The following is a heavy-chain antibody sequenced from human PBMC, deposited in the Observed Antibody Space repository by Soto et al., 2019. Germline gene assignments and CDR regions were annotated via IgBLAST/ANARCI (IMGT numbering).Heavy chain of an antibody. J-gene: IGHJ4*02. CDR1: GFTFSDHF. Sequence: GGSLRLSCIVSGFTFSDHFMAWVRQAAGEGLEWVSDISTTRNYTKYADSVKGRCSMSRDNARNSVYLQMNRLRADDTAVYYCARVSRDYHLYYFDYWGQGALVTVSS. V-gene: IGHV3-11*06. CDR3: ARVSRDYHLYYFDY. D-gene: IGHD2-21*01. CDR2: ISTTRNYT.